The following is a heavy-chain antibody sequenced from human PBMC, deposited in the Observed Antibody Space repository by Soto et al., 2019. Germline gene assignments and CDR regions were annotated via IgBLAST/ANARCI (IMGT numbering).Heavy chain of an antibody. CDR2: ISSDVVNY. J-gene: IGHJ4*02. Sequence: GGSLRLSCAAPGFTFSSFAMHWVRQAPGKGLEWLAVISSDVVNYCYAESVKGRFTISRDNSKNTLYLQMNSLRTEDTAVYYCAKGLLNGRWYAADWGQGTLVTVSS. CDR3: AKGLLNGRWYAAD. D-gene: IGHD6-13*01. V-gene: IGHV3-30-3*01. CDR1: GFTFSSFA.